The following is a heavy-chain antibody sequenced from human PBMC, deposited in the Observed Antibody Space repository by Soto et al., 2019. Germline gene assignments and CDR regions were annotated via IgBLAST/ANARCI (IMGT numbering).Heavy chain of an antibody. V-gene: IGHV3-23*01. CDR2: LSGSGGST. CDR1: GFTFSRYA. D-gene: IGHD6-25*01. CDR3: AKDRLANPPYYYYYYGLDV. Sequence: LRLSCAAPGFTFSRYAMSWVRLAPGKGLEWVSALSGSGGSTYYADSVKGRFTISRDKSKNTLYLQMNSLRAADTAVYYCAKDRLANPPYYYYYYGLDVWGQGTTVTVSS. J-gene: IGHJ6*02.